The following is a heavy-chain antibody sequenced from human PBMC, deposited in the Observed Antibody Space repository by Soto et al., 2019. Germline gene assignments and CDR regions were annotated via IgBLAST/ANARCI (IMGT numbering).Heavy chain of an antibody. D-gene: IGHD2-2*01. V-gene: IGHV1-69*13. CDR2: IIPIFGTA. CDR3: ARAIGDCSSTSCYPYYYYYGMDV. J-gene: IGHJ6*02. CDR1: GGTFSSYA. Sequence: SVTVSCKASGGTFSSYAISWVRQAPGQGLEWMGGIIPIFGTANYAQKFQGRVTITADESTSTAYMELSSLRSEDTAVYYCARAIGDCSSTSCYPYYYYYGMDVWGQGTTVTVSS.